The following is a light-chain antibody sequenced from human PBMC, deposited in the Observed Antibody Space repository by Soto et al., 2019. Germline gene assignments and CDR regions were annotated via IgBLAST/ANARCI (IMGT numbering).Light chain of an antibody. V-gene: IGKV1-5*01. Sequence: DIQITQSPSTLSASVGDRVTITWRASQSISSWLAWYQQKPGKAPKLLIYDASSLESGVPSRFSGSGSGTEFTLTISSLQPDDFATYYCQQYNSYSITFGQGTRLEI. CDR1: QSISSW. CDR3: QQYNSYSIT. J-gene: IGKJ5*01. CDR2: DAS.